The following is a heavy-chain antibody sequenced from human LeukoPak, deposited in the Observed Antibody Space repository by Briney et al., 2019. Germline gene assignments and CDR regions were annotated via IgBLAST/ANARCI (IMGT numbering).Heavy chain of an antibody. Sequence: SETLSLTCTVSGGSISSGGYYWSWIRQHPGKGLEWIGYIYNSGSTYYNPSLKSRVTISGDTSKNQFSLKLSSVTAADTAVYYCARARGDYDYYFYGMDVWGQGTTVTVSS. CDR3: ARARGDYDYYFYGMDV. J-gene: IGHJ6*02. CDR2: IYNSGST. V-gene: IGHV4-31*03. CDR1: GGSISSGGYY. D-gene: IGHD4-17*01.